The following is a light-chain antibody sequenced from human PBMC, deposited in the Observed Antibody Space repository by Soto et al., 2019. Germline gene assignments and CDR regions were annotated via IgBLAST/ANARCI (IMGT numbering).Light chain of an antibody. CDR3: KQSPQMPLT. CDR1: QSLLHSTGYNF. V-gene: IGKV2-28*01. CDR2: LGS. Sequence: DIVMTQSPLSLTATPGEPASISCRSSQSLLHSTGYNFLDWYVQKPGQSPQLLLDLGSTRASGVADGLSGSGSGTDFTLKITRVEADDVGVYYYKQSPQMPLTFGEGTQGEIK. J-gene: IGKJ4*01.